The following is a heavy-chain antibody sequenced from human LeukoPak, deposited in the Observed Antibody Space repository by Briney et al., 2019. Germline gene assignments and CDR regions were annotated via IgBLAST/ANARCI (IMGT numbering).Heavy chain of an antibody. J-gene: IGHJ3*02. CDR3: ARVGPRAFDI. CDR2: ISYGGSNK. Sequence: GGSLRLSCAASGFTFSSYAMHWVRQAPGKGLEWVAVISYGGSNKYYADSVKGRFTISRDNSKNTLYLQMNSLRAEDTAVYYCARVGPRAFDIWGQGTTVTVSS. V-gene: IGHV3-30-3*01. CDR1: GFTFSSYA.